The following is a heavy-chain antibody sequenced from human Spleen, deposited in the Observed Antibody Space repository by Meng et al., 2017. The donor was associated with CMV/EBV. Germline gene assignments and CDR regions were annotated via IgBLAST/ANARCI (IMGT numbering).Heavy chain of an antibody. V-gene: IGHV3-53*01. CDR3: AREGYSGSGSYRQSWVYFGS. Sequence: GGSLRLSCAASGFTVTTNYITWVRQAPGKGLECVSVIFSGGTTYYADSVKGRFTISRDNSKNTEYLQMNSLRAEDTDVYYCAREGYSGSGSYRQSWVYFGSWGQGTLVTVSS. D-gene: IGHD3-10*01. CDR1: GFTVTTNY. CDR2: IFSGGTT. J-gene: IGHJ4*02.